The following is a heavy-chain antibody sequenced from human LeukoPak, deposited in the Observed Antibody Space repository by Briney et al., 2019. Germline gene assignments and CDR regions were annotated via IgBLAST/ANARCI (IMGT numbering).Heavy chain of an antibody. D-gene: IGHD2-21*02. CDR3: ARSSDLDY. Sequence: SETLSLTCAVYGGSFSGYYWSWIRQPPGKGLEWIGEINHSGSTNYNPSLKSRVTISVDASKNQFSLKLSSVTAADTAVYYCARSSDLDYWGQGTLVTVSS. CDR2: INHSGST. J-gene: IGHJ4*02. CDR1: GGSFSGYY. V-gene: IGHV4-34*01.